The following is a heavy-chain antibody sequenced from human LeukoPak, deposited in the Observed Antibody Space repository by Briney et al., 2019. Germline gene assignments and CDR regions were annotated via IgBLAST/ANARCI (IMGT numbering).Heavy chain of an antibody. Sequence: PGGSLRLSCGASGFTFSRYSMKWVRQATGKGVEWVSSISSSSIYIYYADSVKGRFTISRDNAKNSLYLQMNSLRAEDTAVYYCAREDPTGDYYYYMDVWGKGTTVTVSS. J-gene: IGHJ6*03. CDR2: ISSSSIYI. CDR3: AREDPTGDYYYYMDV. CDR1: GFTFSRYS. V-gene: IGHV3-21*01.